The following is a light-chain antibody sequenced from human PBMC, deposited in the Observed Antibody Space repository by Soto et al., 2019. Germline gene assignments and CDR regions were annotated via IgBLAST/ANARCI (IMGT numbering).Light chain of an antibody. CDR2: DAS. Sequence: DIQMTQSPSSLSASVRDRVTITCQASQDITNYLNWYQQKPGKAPKLLICDASNLEPGVPSRFIGSGSGTDFTFTISSLQPEDIATYYGHQYDNLPFTFGPGTKVDIK. J-gene: IGKJ3*01. CDR3: HQYDNLPFT. CDR1: QDITNY. V-gene: IGKV1-33*01.